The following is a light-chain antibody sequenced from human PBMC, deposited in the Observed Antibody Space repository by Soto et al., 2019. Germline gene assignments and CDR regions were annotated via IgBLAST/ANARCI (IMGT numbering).Light chain of an antibody. CDR3: NSYTTSRTRV. V-gene: IGLV2-14*01. CDR2: GVS. J-gene: IGLJ3*02. CDR1: SSDVGAYNY. Sequence: QSALTQPASVSGSPGQSITISCTGTSSDVGAYNYVSWYQQYPGKAPQLVIYGVSSRPSGVSNRFSGSKSDNTASLTISGLQAEDDAVYYCNSYTTSRTRVFGGGTKLTVL.